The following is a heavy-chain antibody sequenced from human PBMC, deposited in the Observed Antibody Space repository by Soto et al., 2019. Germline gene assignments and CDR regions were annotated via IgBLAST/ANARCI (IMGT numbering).Heavy chain of an antibody. CDR2: IYSTGST. J-gene: IGHJ4*02. CDR1: GDSIIGHY. CDR3: ARADPGSAPFDF. V-gene: IGHV4-59*08. Sequence: SETLSLTCTVSGDSIIGHYWSWIRQPPGRGLEWVGYIYSTGSTNYNPSLKSRVTISLDTSKAQVSLRLSSVTAADTAVYYCARADPGSAPFDFWGQGTVVTVSS. D-gene: IGHD2-15*01.